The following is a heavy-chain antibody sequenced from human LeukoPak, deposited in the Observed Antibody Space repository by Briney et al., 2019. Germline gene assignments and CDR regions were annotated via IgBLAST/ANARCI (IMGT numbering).Heavy chain of an antibody. CDR2: IYPGDSDT. Sequence: GEPLKISCKGSGYSFTSYWIGWVRQMPGKGLEWMGIIYPGDSDTRYSPSFQGQVTISADKSISTAYLQWSSLKASDTAMYYCARRGLGYDSSGYYFEYFQHWGQGTLVTVSS. V-gene: IGHV5-51*01. J-gene: IGHJ1*01. CDR1: GYSFTSYW. CDR3: ARRGLGYDSSGYYFEYFQH. D-gene: IGHD3-22*01.